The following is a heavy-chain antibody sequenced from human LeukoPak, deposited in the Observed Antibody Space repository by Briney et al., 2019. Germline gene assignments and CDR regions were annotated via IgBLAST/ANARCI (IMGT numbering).Heavy chain of an antibody. V-gene: IGHV4-59*01. CDR1: GGSISSYY. Sequence: PSETLSLTCTVSGGSISSYYWSWIRQPPGKGLEGIGYIYYSGSTNYNPSLKSRVTISVDTSKNQFSLKLSSVTAADTAVYSCPRVSSSYRHIEYFQHSGQGTLVTVSS. D-gene: IGHD2-15*01. CDR3: PRVSSSYRHIEYFQH. CDR2: IYYSGST. J-gene: IGHJ1*01.